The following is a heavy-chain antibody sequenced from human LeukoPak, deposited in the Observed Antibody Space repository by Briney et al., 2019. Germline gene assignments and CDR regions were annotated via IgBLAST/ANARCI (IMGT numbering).Heavy chain of an antibody. Sequence: SETLSLTCTVSGGSISSSSYYWGWIRQPPGKGLEWIGSIYYSGSTYYNPSLKSRVTISVDTSKSQFSLKLSSVTAADTAVYYCARRLAITMVRGSKGRGYFDYWGQGTLVTVSS. CDR3: ARRLAITMVRGSKGRGYFDY. V-gene: IGHV4-39*01. J-gene: IGHJ4*02. CDR1: GGSISSSSYY. D-gene: IGHD3-10*01. CDR2: IYYSGST.